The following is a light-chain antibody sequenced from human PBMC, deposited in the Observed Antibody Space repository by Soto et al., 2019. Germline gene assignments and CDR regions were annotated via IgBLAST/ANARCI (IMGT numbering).Light chain of an antibody. CDR3: HQYYLTPYT. Sequence: DIVMTQSPGSLAVSLGERATINCKSSQTVLYSSNNKDYLAWYQQKPGQPPKLLIYWASTRESGVPDRLSGSGSGTDFTLTINSLQAEDVAVYYCHQYYLTPYTFGQGTKLELK. V-gene: IGKV4-1*01. CDR1: QTVLYSSNNKDY. CDR2: WAS. J-gene: IGKJ2*01.